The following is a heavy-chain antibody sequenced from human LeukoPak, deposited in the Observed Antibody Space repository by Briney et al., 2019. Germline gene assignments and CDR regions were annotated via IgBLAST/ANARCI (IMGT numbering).Heavy chain of an antibody. Sequence: PGGSLRLSCATSGFTFSTYGIHWVRQAPGKGLEWVAVIWPDGSIKYYADSVKGRFTISRDNSKNTLYLQMNSLRAEDTGVYYCARASGSYDYWGQGTLVTVSS. V-gene: IGHV3-33*01. CDR1: GFTFSTYG. CDR3: ARASGSYDY. CDR2: IWPDGSIK. J-gene: IGHJ4*02. D-gene: IGHD3-10*01.